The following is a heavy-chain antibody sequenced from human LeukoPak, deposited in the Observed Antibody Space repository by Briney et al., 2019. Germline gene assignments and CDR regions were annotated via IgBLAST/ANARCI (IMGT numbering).Heavy chain of an antibody. J-gene: IGHJ4*02. V-gene: IGHV1-69*05. CDR1: GGTFSSYA. CDR3: AGEPATTTVTYPFFDY. CDR2: IIPIFGTA. D-gene: IGHD4-17*01. Sequence: SVKVSCKASGGTFSSYAISWVRQAPGQGLEWMGGIIPIFGTANYAQKFQGRVTMTRNTSISTAYMELSSLRSEDTAVYYCAGEPATTTVTYPFFDYWGQGTLVTVSS.